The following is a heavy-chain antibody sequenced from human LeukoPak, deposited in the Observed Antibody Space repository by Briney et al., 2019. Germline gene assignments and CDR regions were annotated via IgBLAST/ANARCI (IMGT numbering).Heavy chain of an antibody. CDR1: GYTFTGYG. J-gene: IGHJ4*02. D-gene: IGHD6-13*01. Sequence: ASVKVSCKASGYTFTGYGISWVRQAPGQGLEWMGWISAYNGNTNYAQKLQGRVTMTTDTSTSTAYMELRSLRSDDTAVYYCARVGLGYSSSWTPDYWGQGTLVTVSS. V-gene: IGHV1-18*01. CDR2: ISAYNGNT. CDR3: ARVGLGYSSSWTPDY.